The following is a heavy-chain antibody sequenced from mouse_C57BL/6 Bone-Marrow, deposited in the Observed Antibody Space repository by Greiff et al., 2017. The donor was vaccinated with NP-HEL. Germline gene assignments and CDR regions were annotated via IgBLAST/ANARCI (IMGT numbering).Heavy chain of an antibody. CDR1: GFTFSSYT. CDR3: ARHRTALYCDV. CDR2: ISGGGGNT. V-gene: IGHV5-9*01. J-gene: IGHJ1*03. Sequence: EVMLVESGGGLVKPGGSLKLSCAASGFTFSSYTMSWVRQTPEKRLEWVATISGGGGNTYYPDSVKGRFTISRDNAKNTLYLQMSSLRSEDTALYYCARHRTALYCDVWGTGTTVTVSS. D-gene: IGHD3-2*01.